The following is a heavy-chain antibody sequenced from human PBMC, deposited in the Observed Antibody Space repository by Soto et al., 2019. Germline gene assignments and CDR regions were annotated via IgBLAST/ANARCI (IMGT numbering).Heavy chain of an antibody. CDR3: ARRPWLSGYYDY. V-gene: IGHV5-51*01. CDR2: IYPADSET. J-gene: IGHJ4*02. D-gene: IGHD3-22*01. Sequence: PGESLKISCKGSGYSFFSHWIGWVRQMPGKGLEWVGIIYPADSETRYSPSFQGQVTISVDKSINTAYLQWSSLKASDTAMYYCARRPWLSGYYDYWGQGTLVTVS. CDR1: GYSFFSHW.